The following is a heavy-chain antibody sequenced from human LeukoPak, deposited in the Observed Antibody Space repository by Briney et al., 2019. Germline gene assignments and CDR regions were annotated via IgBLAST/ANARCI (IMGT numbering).Heavy chain of an antibody. J-gene: IGHJ4*02. CDR1: GFTLSSYE. V-gene: IGHV3-21*01. CDR2: ISSSSSYI. D-gene: IGHD4-17*01. Sequence: GGSLRLSCTISGFTLSSYEMSWIRQAPGKGLEWVSSISSSSSYIYYADSVKGRFTISRDNAKNSLYLQMNSLRAEDTAVYYCARAILTTVTSYFDYWGQGTLVTVSS. CDR3: ARAILTTVTSYFDY.